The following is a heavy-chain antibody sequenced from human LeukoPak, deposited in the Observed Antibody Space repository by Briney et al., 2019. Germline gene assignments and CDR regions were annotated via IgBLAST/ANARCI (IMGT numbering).Heavy chain of an antibody. CDR2: MSYSGRT. D-gene: IGHD3-22*01. Sequence: PSETLSLTCTVSGGSISISNYYWGWIRQPPGKGLEWIGSMSYSGRTYYNPSLKTRVTVSLDTSKNQFSLNLISVTAADTAVYYCARQAGIVVVSYDYWGQGTLVTVSS. CDR1: GGSISISNYY. CDR3: ARQAGIVVVSYDY. J-gene: IGHJ4*02. V-gene: IGHV4-39*07.